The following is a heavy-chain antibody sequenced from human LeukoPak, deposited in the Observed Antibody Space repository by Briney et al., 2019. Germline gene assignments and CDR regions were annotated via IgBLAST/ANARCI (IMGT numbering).Heavy chain of an antibody. CDR3: ARQYCSSISCYFDY. CDR1: GGTFSGYY. D-gene: IGHD2-2*01. CDR2: INHSGST. J-gene: IGHJ4*02. V-gene: IGHV4-34*01. Sequence: PSETLSLTCAVYGGTFSGYYWSWIRQPPGKGLEWIGEINHSGSTNYYPSLMSRVTISVDTSKNQFSLKLSSVAAADTAVYYCARQYCSSISCYFDYWGQGTLVTVSS.